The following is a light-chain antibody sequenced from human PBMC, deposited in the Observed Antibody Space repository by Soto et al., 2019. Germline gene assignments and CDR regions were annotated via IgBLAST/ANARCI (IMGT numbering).Light chain of an antibody. CDR3: QQYANSLLT. CDR1: QSVSSSY. CDR2: GAS. Sequence: GEGDTLSCRASQSVSSSYLAWYQQKPGQAPRLLIYGASSRATGIPDRFSGSGSGTDFTLTISILEPEDFAVHYCQQYANSLLTFGPGISVAI. J-gene: IGKJ3*01. V-gene: IGKV3-20*01.